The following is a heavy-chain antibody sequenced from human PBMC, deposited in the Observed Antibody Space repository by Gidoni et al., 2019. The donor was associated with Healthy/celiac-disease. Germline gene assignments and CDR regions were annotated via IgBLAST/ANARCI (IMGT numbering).Heavy chain of an antibody. CDR3: ASTVSSGWGHDY. CDR2: LYHSGST. V-gene: IGHV4-4*02. Sequence: QVQLQESGPGLVKRSGTLSLTCAVSGGSISSINWWSWVRQPPGKGLEWIGQLYHSGSTNYNPSLKSRVTISVDKSKNQFSLKLSSVTAADTAVYYCASTVSSGWGHDYWGQGTLVTVSS. J-gene: IGHJ4*02. CDR1: GGSISSINW. D-gene: IGHD6-19*01.